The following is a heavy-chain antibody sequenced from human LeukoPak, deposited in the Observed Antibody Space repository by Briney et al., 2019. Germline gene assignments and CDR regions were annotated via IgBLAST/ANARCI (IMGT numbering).Heavy chain of an antibody. D-gene: IGHD6-19*01. CDR3: AKAKEQWLGSYGMDV. CDR1: GFTFDDYA. J-gene: IGHJ6*02. CDR2: ISWNSGSI. Sequence: GRSLRLSCAASGFTFDDYAMHWVRQAPGKGLEWASGISWNSGSIGYADSVKGRFTISRDNAKNPLYLQMNSLRAEDTALYYCAKAKEQWLGSYGMDVWGQGTTVTVSS. V-gene: IGHV3-9*01.